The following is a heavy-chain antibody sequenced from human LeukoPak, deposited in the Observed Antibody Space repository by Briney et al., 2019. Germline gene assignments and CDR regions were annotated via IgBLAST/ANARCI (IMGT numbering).Heavy chain of an antibody. Sequence: PGGSLRLSCAASGFTFSSYEMNWVRQAPGKGLEWGSYISSSGSTIYYADAVKGRFTISRDNAKNSLYLQMNSLRAEDTAVYYCAELGITMIGGVWGKGTTVTISS. CDR2: ISSSGSTI. CDR1: GFTFSSYE. CDR3: AELGITMIGGV. V-gene: IGHV3-48*03. J-gene: IGHJ6*04. D-gene: IGHD3-10*02.